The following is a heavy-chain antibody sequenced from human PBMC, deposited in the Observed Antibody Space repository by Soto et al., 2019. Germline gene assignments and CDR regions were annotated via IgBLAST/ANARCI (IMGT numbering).Heavy chain of an antibody. V-gene: IGHV4-4*02. Sequence: SETLSLTCTLSGGSVRAPDWWNWVRQSPDKGLEWIAEVHISGHSNYNSSLRSRVSVSIDSSKNQFYLNLNSVTATDTAIYYCARVRQGCSANNCYFDPWGQGTQVTVSS. J-gene: IGHJ5*01. CDR3: ARVRQGCSANNCYFDP. CDR2: VHISGHS. CDR1: GGSVRAPDW. D-gene: IGHD1-1*01.